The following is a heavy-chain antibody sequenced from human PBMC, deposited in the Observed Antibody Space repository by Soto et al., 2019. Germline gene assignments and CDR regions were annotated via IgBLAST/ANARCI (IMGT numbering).Heavy chain of an antibody. V-gene: IGHV3-23*01. Sequence: PGGSLRLSCAASGFSISSYAMNWVRQAPGKGLEWVSAISGSGVHTYYADSVKGRFTISRDNSKNTLYLQMNSLRAEDTAVYFCAKYAGGTVYNWFDPWGQGTLVTVSS. CDR2: ISGSGVHT. D-gene: IGHD4-17*01. CDR3: AKYAGGTVYNWFDP. CDR1: GFSISSYA. J-gene: IGHJ5*02.